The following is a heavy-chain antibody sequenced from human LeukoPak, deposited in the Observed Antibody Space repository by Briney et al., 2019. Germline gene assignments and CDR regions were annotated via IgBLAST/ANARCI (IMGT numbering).Heavy chain of an antibody. J-gene: IGHJ4*02. CDR2: IKQDGSGK. V-gene: IGHV3-7*03. CDR1: GFTFSSYW. D-gene: IGHD3-9*01. CDR3: ARAGYFDILTEGALDY. Sequence: PGGSLRLSCAASGFTFSSYWMSWVRQAPGKGLEWVANIKQDGSGKYYVDSVKGRFTISRDNAKNSLYLQMNSLRDEDTAVYYCARAGYFDILTEGALDYWGRGTLVTVSS.